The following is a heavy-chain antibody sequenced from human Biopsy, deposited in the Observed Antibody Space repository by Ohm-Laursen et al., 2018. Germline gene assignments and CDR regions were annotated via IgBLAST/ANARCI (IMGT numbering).Heavy chain of an antibody. D-gene: IGHD3-22*01. V-gene: IGHV4-39*07. CDR1: GGSISNNNYY. J-gene: IGHJ5*02. CDR3: ARGDYFDSNGYFWFDP. CDR2: IFYRGST. Sequence: TLSLTCAVSGGSISNNNYYWGWIRQPPGKGLEWIGSIFYRGSTHYNPSLKNLITISGDTSKNQFSLKLNSVTAADTAVYYCARGDYFDSNGYFWFDPWGQGTLVTVSS.